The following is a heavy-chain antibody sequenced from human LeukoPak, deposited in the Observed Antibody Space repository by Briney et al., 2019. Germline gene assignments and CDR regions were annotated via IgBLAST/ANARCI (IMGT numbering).Heavy chain of an antibody. Sequence: ASVKVSCKASGYTFTTYDINWVRQATGQGLEWMGWMNPNSGNTGYAQKFQGRVTMTRNTSISTAYMELSSLRSEDTAVYYCARGYPIAAAANRRFDPWGQGTLVTASS. CDR2: MNPNSGNT. J-gene: IGHJ5*02. CDR1: GYTFTTYD. V-gene: IGHV1-8*01. CDR3: ARGYPIAAAANRRFDP. D-gene: IGHD6-13*01.